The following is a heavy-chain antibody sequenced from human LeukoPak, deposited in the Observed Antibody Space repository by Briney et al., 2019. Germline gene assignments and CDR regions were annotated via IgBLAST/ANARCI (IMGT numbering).Heavy chain of an antibody. J-gene: IGHJ6*03. D-gene: IGHD3-16*01. V-gene: IGHV1-2*02. CDR2: INPNSGGT. CDR1: GYTFTGYY. CDR3: ARDPYGNSDYVWGSYAPRGYMDV. Sequence: ASVKVSCKASGYTFTGYYMHWVRQAPGQGLEWMGWINPNSGGTNYAQKFQGRVTMTRDTSISTAYMELSRLRSDDTAVYYCARDPYGNSDYVWGSYAPRGYMDVWGKGTTVTVSS.